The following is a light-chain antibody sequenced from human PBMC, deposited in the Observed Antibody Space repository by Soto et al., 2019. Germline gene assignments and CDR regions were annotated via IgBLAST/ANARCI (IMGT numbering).Light chain of an antibody. CDR2: KVS. Sequence: VVMTQSPLSLPVTLGQPASISCRSSQSLLRSDGNTYLNWFHQRPGQSPRRLIYKVSNRDSGVPDRFSGSGSGTDFTLKISRVEAEDVGVYYCMQGTHWPPIFGPGTKVDIK. J-gene: IGKJ3*01. CDR3: MQGTHWPPI. V-gene: IGKV2-30*02. CDR1: QSLLRSDGNTY.